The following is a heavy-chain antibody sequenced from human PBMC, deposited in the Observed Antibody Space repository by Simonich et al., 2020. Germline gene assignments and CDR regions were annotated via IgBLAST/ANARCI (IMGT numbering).Heavy chain of an antibody. J-gene: IGHJ3*02. CDR1: GFTFSSYA. D-gene: IGHD3-22*01. V-gene: IGHV3-23*01. CDR3: AKDLGERITMIVVVIDAFDI. Sequence: GGGLVQPGGSLRLSCAASGFTFSSYAMSWVRQAPGEGLVWVSAISGCGGSTYYADSVKGRFTISRDNSKNTLYLQMNSLRAEDTAVYYCAKDLGERITMIVVVIDAFDIWGQGTMVTVSS. CDR2: ISGCGGST.